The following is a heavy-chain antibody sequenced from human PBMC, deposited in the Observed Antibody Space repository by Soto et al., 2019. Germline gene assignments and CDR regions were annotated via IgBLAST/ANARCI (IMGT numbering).Heavy chain of an antibody. Sequence: GGSLRLSCAASGFTFSSYGMHWVRQAPGKGLEWVAVIWYDGSNKYYADSVKGRFTISRDNSKNTLYLQMNSLRAEDTAVYYCAREIYYDFWSGYPASFYYGMDVWGQGTTVTVSS. CDR3: AREIYYDFWSGYPASFYYGMDV. J-gene: IGHJ6*02. CDR1: GFTFSSYG. CDR2: IWYDGSNK. D-gene: IGHD3-3*01. V-gene: IGHV3-33*01.